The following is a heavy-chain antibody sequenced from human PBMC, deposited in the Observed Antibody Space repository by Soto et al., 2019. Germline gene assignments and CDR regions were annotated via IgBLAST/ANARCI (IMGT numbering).Heavy chain of an antibody. J-gene: IGHJ4*02. CDR1: GFSLSTSGVG. V-gene: IGHV2-5*02. Sequence: QITLKESGPTLVKPTQTLTLTCTFSGFSLSTSGVGVGWIRQPPGKAMEWLALIYWDDGKLYSPSLKSRLTITKDTPKNQVVLTITNIDPVDTTTYYCAHRRFGCGSCYQHFDYWGPGTLVTVSS. CDR2: IYWDDGK. D-gene: IGHD2-15*01. CDR3: AHRRFGCGSCYQHFDY.